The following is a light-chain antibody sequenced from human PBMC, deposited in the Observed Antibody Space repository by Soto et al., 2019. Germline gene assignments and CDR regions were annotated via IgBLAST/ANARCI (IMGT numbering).Light chain of an antibody. Sequence: QSVLTQPPSASGSPGQSVTISCTGTSSDVGGYNYVSWYQQYPGKAPKLMIYEVNKRPSGVPDRFSGSKSGNTASLTVSGLKAEDEADYYCSSYAGNKVVFGTGTKVTDL. CDR1: SSDVGGYNY. V-gene: IGLV2-8*01. CDR2: EVN. CDR3: SSYAGNKVV. J-gene: IGLJ1*01.